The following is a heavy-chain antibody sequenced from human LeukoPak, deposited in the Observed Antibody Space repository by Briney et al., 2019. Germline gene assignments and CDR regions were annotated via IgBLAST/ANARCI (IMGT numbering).Heavy chain of an antibody. Sequence: PGRSLRLSCAASGFTFSSYAMSWVRQAPGKGLEWVSGISGSATRIFYADSVKGRFTISRDNSKNTLYLQMNSLRADDTAVYYCAKYYYDSSDRGGFDYWGQGTLVTVFS. CDR1: GFTFSSYA. CDR3: AKYYYDSSDRGGFDY. J-gene: IGHJ4*02. V-gene: IGHV3-23*01. CDR2: ISGSATRI. D-gene: IGHD3-22*01.